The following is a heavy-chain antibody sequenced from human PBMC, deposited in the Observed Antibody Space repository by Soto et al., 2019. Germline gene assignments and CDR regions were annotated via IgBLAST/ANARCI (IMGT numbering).Heavy chain of an antibody. V-gene: IGHV4-39*01. CDR1: GGSISSSSYY. CDR3: ARLKGIAGYYYYYGMDV. Sequence: SETLSLTCTVSGGSISSSSYYWGWIRQPPGKGLEWIGSIYYSGSTYYNPSLKSRVTISVDTSKNQFSLKLSSVTAADTAVYYCARLKGIAGYYYYYGMDVWGQGTTVTVSS. D-gene: IGHD6-13*01. CDR2: IYYSGST. J-gene: IGHJ6*02.